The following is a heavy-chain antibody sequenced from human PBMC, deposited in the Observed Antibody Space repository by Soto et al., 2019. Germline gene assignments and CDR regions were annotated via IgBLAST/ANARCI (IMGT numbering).Heavy chain of an antibody. CDR3: ARTGHRWGSAFDL. D-gene: IGHD3-16*01. CDR1: GGSISSSSYY. J-gene: IGHJ3*01. CDR2: IYYSGST. Sequence: NPSETLSLTCTVSGGSISSSSYYWGWIRQPPGKGLEWIGSIYYSGSTYYNPSLKSRVTISVDTSKNQFSLKLSSVTAADTAVYYCARTGHRWGSAFDLWGQGTMVTVSS. V-gene: IGHV4-39*01.